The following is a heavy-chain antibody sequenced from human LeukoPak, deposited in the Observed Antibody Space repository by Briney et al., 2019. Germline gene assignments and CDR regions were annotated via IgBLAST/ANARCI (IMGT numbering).Heavy chain of an antibody. Sequence: PGGSLRLSCAASGFTFSSYSMNWVRQAPGKGLEWVSSISSSSSYIYCADSVKGRFTISRDNAKNSLYLQMNSLRAEDTAVYYCARGAVAGPYYYYYMDVWGKGTTVTVSS. J-gene: IGHJ6*03. V-gene: IGHV3-21*01. CDR1: GFTFSSYS. D-gene: IGHD6-19*01. CDR2: ISSSSSYI. CDR3: ARGAVAGPYYYYYMDV.